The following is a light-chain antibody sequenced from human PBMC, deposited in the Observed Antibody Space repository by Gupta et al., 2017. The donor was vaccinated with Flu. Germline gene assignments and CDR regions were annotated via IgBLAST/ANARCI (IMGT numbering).Light chain of an antibody. Sequence: SGTSSCTGTGTDGGYDKEVSWYQQRPGKAPTVMIYDVSKRPSGVPDRFSGSQSDTTAFLTISGLQAEDEAEYYCSADAGRYNVVFGGGTKMTVL. V-gene: IGLV2-11*01. J-gene: IGLJ2*01. CDR3: SADAGRYNVV. CDR2: DVS. CDR1: GTDGGYDKE.